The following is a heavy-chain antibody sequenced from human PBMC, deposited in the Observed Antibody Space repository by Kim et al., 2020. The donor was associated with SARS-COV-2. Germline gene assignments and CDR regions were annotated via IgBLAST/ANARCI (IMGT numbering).Heavy chain of an antibody. D-gene: IGHD1-26*01. CDR1: GYTFTDYG. J-gene: IGHJ4*02. Sequence: ASVKVSCKASGYTFTDYGFSWARQAPGQGLEWMGWIDSDNGNTNYAQNLQGRVTMTADTSTSTAYMELMSLRSDDTAMYYCVRGHYGKIVGEYWGQGTLVTVSS. CDR2: IDSDNGNT. CDR3: VRGHYGKIVGEY. V-gene: IGHV1-18*01.